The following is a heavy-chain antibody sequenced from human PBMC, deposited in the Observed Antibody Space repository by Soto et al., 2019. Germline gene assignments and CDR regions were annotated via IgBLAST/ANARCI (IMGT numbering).Heavy chain of an antibody. CDR2: ISGSGGST. Sequence: EVQLLESGGGLVQPGGSLRLSCAASGFTFSSYAMSWVRQAPGKGLEWVSAISGSGGSTYYADSVKGRFTISRDTSKNTLYLQMNSLTAEDKAVYYCANSLPPSANRFDYWGQGTMVTVSS. CDR3: ANSLPPSANRFDY. J-gene: IGHJ4*02. V-gene: IGHV3-23*01. CDR1: GFTFSSYA.